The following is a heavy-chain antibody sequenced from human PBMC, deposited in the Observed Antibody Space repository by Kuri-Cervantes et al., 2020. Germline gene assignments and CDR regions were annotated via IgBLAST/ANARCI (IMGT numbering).Heavy chain of an antibody. Sequence: SETLSLTCAVSGGSISSSNWWSWVRQPPGKVLEWIGEIYHSGSTNYNPSIKSRVTISVDKSKNQFSLKLSSVTAVDTAVYYCARGPVAGSSCAFDIWGQGTMVTVSS. CDR1: GGSISSSNW. J-gene: IGHJ3*02. V-gene: IGHV4-4*02. CDR2: IYHSGST. D-gene: IGHD6-19*01. CDR3: ARGPVAGSSCAFDI.